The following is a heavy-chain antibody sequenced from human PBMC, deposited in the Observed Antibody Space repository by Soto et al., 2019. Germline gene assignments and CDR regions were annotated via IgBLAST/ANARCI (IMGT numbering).Heavy chain of an antibody. Sequence: EVQLVESGGGLVQPGGSLRLSCAASGFTFSSYYMSWVRQAQGKGLEWVANVNGDGSEKYYVDSVKGRFTVSRDNAKNSLYLQMNSLRAEDTALYYCAKGDDISGWINDAFDIWGQGTMVTVSS. J-gene: IGHJ3*02. D-gene: IGHD6-19*01. CDR2: VNGDGSEK. CDR1: GFTFSSYY. CDR3: AKGDDISGWINDAFDI. V-gene: IGHV3-7*03.